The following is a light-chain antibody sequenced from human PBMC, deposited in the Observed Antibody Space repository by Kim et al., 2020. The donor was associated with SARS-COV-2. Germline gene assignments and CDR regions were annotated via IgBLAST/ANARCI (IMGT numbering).Light chain of an antibody. Sequence: DIQMTQSPSSLSASVGDRVTITCRASQTISTYLNWYQQKPGRAPQLLIYRASSLQSGVPSRFSGGGSGTYFTLTISSLQADDSATYYCQQSYSSHTFGQGTKLEI. CDR1: QTISTY. J-gene: IGKJ2*01. V-gene: IGKV1-39*01. CDR3: QQSYSSHT. CDR2: RAS.